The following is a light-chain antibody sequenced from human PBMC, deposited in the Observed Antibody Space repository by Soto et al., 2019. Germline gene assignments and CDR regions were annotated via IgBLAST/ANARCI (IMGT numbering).Light chain of an antibody. V-gene: IGKV3-11*01. CDR2: DTS. CDR1: QTVSSY. CDR3: QQRYSWHPLT. Sequence: EILITQSPATLALSPGERPTLSCRASQTVSSYLAWYQQKPGQPPRLLIYDTSNRANGIPARFSGSGSGTDFILTISSLEPEDFAFYYCQQRYSWHPLTFGQGTRLEIK. J-gene: IGKJ5*01.